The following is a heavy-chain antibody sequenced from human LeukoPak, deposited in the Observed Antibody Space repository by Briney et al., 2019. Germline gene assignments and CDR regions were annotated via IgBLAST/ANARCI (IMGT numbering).Heavy chain of an antibody. CDR1: GYIFTNYG. Sequence: ASVKVSCKTSGYIFTNYGVSWVRQAPGQGLEWMGWINVYNGHTIYAQEFQGRVTLTTDTSTSTAHMDLRSLRSEDTAVYYCATDKQWLESRAFDIWGQGTMVTVSS. CDR3: ATDKQWLESRAFDI. CDR2: INVYNGHT. V-gene: IGHV1-18*01. J-gene: IGHJ3*02. D-gene: IGHD6-19*01.